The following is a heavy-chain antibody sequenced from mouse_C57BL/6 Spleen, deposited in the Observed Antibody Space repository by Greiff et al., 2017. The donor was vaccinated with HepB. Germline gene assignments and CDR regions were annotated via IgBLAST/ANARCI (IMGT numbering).Heavy chain of an antibody. D-gene: IGHD4-1*01. V-gene: IGHV5-16*01. CDR1: GFTFSDYY. CDR2: INYDGSST. Sequence: EVQLVESEGGLVQPGSSMKLSCTASGFTFSDYYMAWVRQVPEKGLEWVANINYDGSSTYYLDSLKSRFIISRDNAKNILYLQMSSLKSEDTATYYCARDGANWDYFDYWGQGTTLTVSS. J-gene: IGHJ2*01. CDR3: ARDGANWDYFDY.